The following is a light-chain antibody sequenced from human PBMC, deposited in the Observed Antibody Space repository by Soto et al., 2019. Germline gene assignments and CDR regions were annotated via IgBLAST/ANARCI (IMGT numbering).Light chain of an antibody. Sequence: QSALTQPASVSGSPGQSITISCTATSSDIGIDDLVSWYQQHPGKAPKVIVFEGSKRPSGISLRFSGSTSGTTASLTISGLQAEDEADYHCCSYARNLSFVFGGGTKLTVL. V-gene: IGLV2-23*01. CDR1: SSDIGIDDL. J-gene: IGLJ2*01. CDR3: CSYARNLSFV. CDR2: EGS.